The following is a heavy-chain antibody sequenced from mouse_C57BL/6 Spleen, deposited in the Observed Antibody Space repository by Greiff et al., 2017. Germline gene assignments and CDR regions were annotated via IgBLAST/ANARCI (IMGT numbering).Heavy chain of an antibody. V-gene: IGHV5-6*01. CDR3: ARHDDTTGGYFDV. Sequence: EVKLVESGGDLVKPGGSLKLSCAASGFTFSSYGMSWVRQTPDKRLEWVATISSGGSYTYYPDSVKGRFTISRDNAKNTLYLQMSSLKSEDTAMYYCARHDDTTGGYFDVWGTGTTVTVSS. J-gene: IGHJ1*03. D-gene: IGHD1-1*01. CDR1: GFTFSSYG. CDR2: ISSGGSYT.